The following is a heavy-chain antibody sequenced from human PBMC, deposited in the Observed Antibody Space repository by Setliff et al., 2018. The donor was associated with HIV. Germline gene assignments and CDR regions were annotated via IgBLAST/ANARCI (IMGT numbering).Heavy chain of an antibody. CDR3: ARPFDWGSSHPLGY. D-gene: IGHD3-9*01. CDR2: IYYSGNT. V-gene: IGHV4-39*01. Sequence: SETLSLTCTVSGGSSSSSSFYWGWIRQPPGKGLEWIGSIYYSGNTYYNPSLKSRVTISVDTSKNQFSLKLSSVTAADTAVYYCARPFDWGSSHPLGYWSQGTLVTVST. J-gene: IGHJ4*02. CDR1: GGSSSSSSFY.